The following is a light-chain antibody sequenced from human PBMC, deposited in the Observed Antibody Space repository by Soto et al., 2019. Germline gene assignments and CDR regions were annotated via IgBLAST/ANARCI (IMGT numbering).Light chain of an antibody. CDR1: QSVSSSY. Sequence: EIVLTQSPGTLSLYPGETATLSCRASQSVSSSYLAWYQHKPGQAPRLLIYGASSRATGIPDRFSGSGSGTDFTLTISRLEPEDLAVYFCQQYGASPPTWTFGQGTKVEIK. V-gene: IGKV3-20*01. CDR3: QQYGASPPTWT. CDR2: GAS. J-gene: IGKJ1*01.